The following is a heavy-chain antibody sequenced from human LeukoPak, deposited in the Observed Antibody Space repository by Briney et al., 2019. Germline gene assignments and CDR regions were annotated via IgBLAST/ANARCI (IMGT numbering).Heavy chain of an antibody. D-gene: IGHD2-21*02. CDR1: GLTFSSYA. V-gene: IGHV3-48*04. J-gene: IGHJ4*02. CDR3: ARVVLRNSVVTALFDC. Sequence: GGSLRLSCAASGLTFSSYAMTWVRQAPGKGLEWIAYIGSVSSPIFYANYVKGRFTISRDNAKNSLYLQINSLRAEDTAVYYCARVVLRNSVVTALFDCWGQGTQVAVPS. CDR2: IGSVSSPI.